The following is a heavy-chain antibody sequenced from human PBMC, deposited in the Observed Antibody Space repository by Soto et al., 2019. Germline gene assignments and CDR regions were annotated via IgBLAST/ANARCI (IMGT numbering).Heavy chain of an antibody. CDR1: DGSISSGDYY. D-gene: IGHD3-22*01. CDR3: ASYYDSSGLLEEYYFDY. Sequence: SETLSLTCTVSDGSISSGDYYWSWIRQPPGKGLEWIGYIYYSGSTYYNPSLKSRVTISVDTSKNQFSLKLSSVTAADTAVYYCASYYDSSGLLEEYYFDYWGQGTLVTVSS. CDR2: IYYSGST. V-gene: IGHV4-30-4*01. J-gene: IGHJ4*02.